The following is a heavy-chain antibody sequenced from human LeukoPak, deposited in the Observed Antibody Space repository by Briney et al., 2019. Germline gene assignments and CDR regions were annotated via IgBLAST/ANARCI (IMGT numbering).Heavy chain of an antibody. Sequence: GGSLRLSCAASGFTFSSYEMNWVRQAPGKGLEWVSYISSSGSTTYYEDSVKGRFTISRDTAKNSLYLQMNSLRAEDTAVYYCARSYLPGYSSASSYYYYYMDVWGKGPTLAVSS. V-gene: IGHV3-48*03. CDR3: ARSYLPGYSSASSYYYYYMDV. D-gene: IGHD6-19*01. CDR1: GFTFSSYE. J-gene: IGHJ6*03. CDR2: ISSSGSTT.